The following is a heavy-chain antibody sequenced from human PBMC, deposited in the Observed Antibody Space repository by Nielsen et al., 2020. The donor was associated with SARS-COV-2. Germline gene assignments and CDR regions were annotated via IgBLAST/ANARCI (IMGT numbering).Heavy chain of an antibody. CDR2: SFYRGKT. V-gene: IGHV4-61*01. CDR1: GGSISSGSHY. D-gene: IGHD5-24*01. Sequence: SETLSLTCIVSGGSISSGSHYWSWIRQPPGKGLEWIGYSFYRGKTNYNPSLKSRVTISVDTSKNQFSLKVNSVTAADTAVYYCVRLDMATISVDYWGRVTLFTVSS. J-gene: IGHJ4*02. CDR3: VRLDMATISVDY.